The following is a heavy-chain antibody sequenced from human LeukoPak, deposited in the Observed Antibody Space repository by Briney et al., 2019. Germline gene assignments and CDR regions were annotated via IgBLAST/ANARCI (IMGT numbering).Heavy chain of an antibody. Sequence: GGSLRLSCAASGFTFSSYSMNWVRQAPGKGLEWVSSISSSSSYIYYADSVKGRFTISRDNAKNSLYLQMNSLRAEDTAVYYCASTPRTAGDYYGSGSYEPDYDYWGQGTLVTVSS. V-gene: IGHV3-21*01. J-gene: IGHJ4*02. CDR2: ISSSSSYI. CDR3: ASTPRTAGDYYGSGSYEPDYDY. D-gene: IGHD3-10*01. CDR1: GFTFSSYS.